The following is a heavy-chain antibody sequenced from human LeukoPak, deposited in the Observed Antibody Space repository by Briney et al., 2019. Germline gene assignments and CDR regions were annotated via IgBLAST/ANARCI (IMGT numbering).Heavy chain of an antibody. CDR3: ARGANSSWYPGVLGCYMDV. CDR1: GGSFSGYY. V-gene: IGHV4-34*01. Sequence: SETLSLTCAVYGGSFSGYYWRWIRQPPGRGLEWIGEINLSGSTNYNPSLQTRVSISIDTSKKPFSLKLSSVTSADTAVYYCARGANSSWYPGVLGCYMDVWGKGTTVTVSS. D-gene: IGHD6-13*01. J-gene: IGHJ6*03. CDR2: INLSGST.